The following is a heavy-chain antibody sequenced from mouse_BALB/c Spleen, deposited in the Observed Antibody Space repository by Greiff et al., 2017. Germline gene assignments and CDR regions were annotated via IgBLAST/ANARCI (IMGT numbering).Heavy chain of an antibody. Sequence: VQLKESGGGLVQPGGSLRLSCATSGFTFTDYYMSWVRQPPGKALEWLGFIRNKANGYTTEYSASVKGRFTISRDNSQSILYLQMNTLRAEDSATYYCARRVYYAMDYWGQGTSVTVSS. CDR2: IRNKANGYTT. CDR3: ARRVYYAMDY. J-gene: IGHJ4*01. CDR1: GFTFTDYY. V-gene: IGHV7-3*02.